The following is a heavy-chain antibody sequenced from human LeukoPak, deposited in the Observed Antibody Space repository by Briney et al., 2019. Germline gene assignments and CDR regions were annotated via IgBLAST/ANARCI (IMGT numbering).Heavy chain of an antibody. J-gene: IGHJ4*02. CDR2: ISSSSTYI. CDR3: ARDPGTDGSSWYVLDN. Sequence: GGSLRLSCVASEFPFSTYVMSWVRPAPGKGLEWVSSISSSSTYIYYAESMKGRFTISRDNAKNSLYLQMNSLRAEDTAVYYCARDPGTDGSSWYVLDNWGQGTLVTVSA. D-gene: IGHD6-13*01. CDR1: EFPFSTYV. V-gene: IGHV3-21*01.